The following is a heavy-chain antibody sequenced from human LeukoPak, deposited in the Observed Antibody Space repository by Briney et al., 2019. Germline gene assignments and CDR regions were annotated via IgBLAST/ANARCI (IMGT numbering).Heavy chain of an antibody. CDR2: MNPNSGDT. Sequence: ASVKVSCKASGYIFTSYDINWVRQATGQGLEWMGWMNPNSGDTGYAQTFLGRVTLTRDTSISTAYMELSSLRSEDTAVYYCARAFALGGAMVTSYWFDPWGQGTLVTVSS. CDR1: GYIFTSYD. J-gene: IGHJ5*02. D-gene: IGHD5-18*01. CDR3: ARAFALGGAMVTSYWFDP. V-gene: IGHV1-8*01.